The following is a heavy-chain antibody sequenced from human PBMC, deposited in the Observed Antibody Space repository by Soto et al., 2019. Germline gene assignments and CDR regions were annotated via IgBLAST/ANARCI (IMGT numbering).Heavy chain of an antibody. V-gene: IGHV4-34*01. CDR3: ARVGTPAIRYCSSTSCRPFDY. CDR1: GGSFSGYY. D-gene: IGHD2-2*01. J-gene: IGHJ4*02. Sequence: SETLSLSCAVYGGSFSGYYWSWIRQPPGKGREWIGEINHSGSTNYNPSLKSRVTISVDTYKNQFSLKLSSVTAADTAVYYCARVGTPAIRYCSSTSCRPFDYWGQGTLVTVS. CDR2: INHSGST.